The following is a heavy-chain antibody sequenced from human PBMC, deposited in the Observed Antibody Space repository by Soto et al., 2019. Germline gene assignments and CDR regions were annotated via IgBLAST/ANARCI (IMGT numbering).Heavy chain of an antibody. Sequence: PSETLYLTGTVSGGSISSSSYYWGWICQPPGKGLEWIVSIYYSGSTYYNPSLNSRVTISVETSKNQFSLKRSSVTAADTAVYYCAKNSVPFGEYQVLDMDVWGKGTTVTVSS. CDR2: IYYSGST. CDR1: GGSISSSSYY. V-gene: IGHV4-39*01. J-gene: IGHJ6*03. D-gene: IGHD4-17*01. CDR3: AKNSVPFGEYQVLDMDV.